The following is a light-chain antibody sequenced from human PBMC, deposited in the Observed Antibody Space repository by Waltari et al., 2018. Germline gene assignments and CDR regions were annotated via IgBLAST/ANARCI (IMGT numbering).Light chain of an antibody. CDR3: MQATHWSYT. CDR2: EVS. J-gene: IGKJ2*01. V-gene: IGKV2-30*02. CDR1: QGLVHSDGNTY. Sequence: DVVMTQSPLSLPVTLGKPASISCRSSQGLVHSDGNTYLSWFQQRPGQSPRRVIYEVSNRDSGVPDRFSGSGSGTDFTLKISRVEAEDVAVYYCMQATHWSYTFGQGTKLEIK.